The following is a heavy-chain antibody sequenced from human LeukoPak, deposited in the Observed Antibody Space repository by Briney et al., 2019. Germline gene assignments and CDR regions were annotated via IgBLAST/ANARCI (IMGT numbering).Heavy chain of an antibody. CDR2: IYYSGST. CDR1: GGSISTYS. V-gene: IGHV4-59*01. CDR3: ASHRYSSGWYYFDH. Sequence: PETLSLTCTVSGGSISTYSWSWLRQPPGKGLEWIGYIYYSGSTAYNPSLKSRGTISLDTAKNQFSLKLSSVTAADTAVYYCASHRYSSGWYYFDHWGQGTLVTVSS. J-gene: IGHJ4*02. D-gene: IGHD6-19*01.